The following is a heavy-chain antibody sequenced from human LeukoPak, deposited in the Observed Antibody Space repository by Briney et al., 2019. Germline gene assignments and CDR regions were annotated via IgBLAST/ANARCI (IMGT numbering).Heavy chain of an antibody. J-gene: IGHJ6*02. V-gene: IGHV5-51*01. CDR2: IYPGDSDT. CDR3: ARPSAGPDYGMDV. Sequence: GESLKISCKGSGYSFTSYWIGWVRQMPGKGLEWMGIIYPGDSDTRYSPSFQGQVTISADKSISTAYLQWSSLRASDTAMYYCARPSAGPDYGMDVWGQGTTVTVSS. CDR1: GYSFTSYW. D-gene: IGHD6-19*01.